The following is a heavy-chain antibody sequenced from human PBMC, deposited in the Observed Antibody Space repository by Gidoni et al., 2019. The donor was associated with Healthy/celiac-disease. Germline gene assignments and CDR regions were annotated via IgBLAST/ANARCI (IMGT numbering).Heavy chain of an antibody. CDR2: ISPFFGTA. D-gene: IGHD2-2*02. V-gene: IGHV1-69*06. CDR3: ARLKLDIVVVPAAIGETGTTPYYYYMDV. CDR1: GGTFSSYA. Sequence: PLVQSGAEVKKPGSSVKVSCKDSGGTFSSYALSWVRPAPGPGLEWMGGISPFFGTANYAQKFQGRVTSTADKSTNTVYMELSSLRSEDTAVYYCARLKLDIVVVPAAIGETGTTPYYYYMDVWGKGTTVTVSS. J-gene: IGHJ6*03.